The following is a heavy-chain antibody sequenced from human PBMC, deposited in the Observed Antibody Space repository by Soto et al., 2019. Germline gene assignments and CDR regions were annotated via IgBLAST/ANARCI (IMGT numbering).Heavy chain of an antibody. CDR2: ISGSGGST. CDR3: ARRGSGSYYDY. D-gene: IGHD1-26*01. J-gene: IGHJ4*02. V-gene: IGHV3-23*01. Sequence: EVPLLESGGGLVQPGGSLRLSCAASGFTFSSYAMRWVRQAPGKGLEWVSAISGSGGSTYYADSVKGRFTISRDNSKNTLYMQMSSLRAEDTAVYYCARRGSGSYYDYWGQGTLVTGAS. CDR1: GFTFSSYA.